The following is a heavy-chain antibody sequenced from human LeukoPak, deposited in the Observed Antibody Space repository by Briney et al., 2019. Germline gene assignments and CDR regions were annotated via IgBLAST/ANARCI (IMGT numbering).Heavy chain of an antibody. Sequence: GGSLRLSCAASGFTVSSNYMSWVRQASGKGLEWVSVIYSGGSTYYADSVKGRFTISRDNSKNTLYLQMNSLRAEDTAVYYCASDTGYDYYYGMDVWGQGTTVTVSS. J-gene: IGHJ6*02. D-gene: IGHD3-9*01. CDR2: IYSGGST. CDR1: GFTVSSNY. CDR3: ASDTGYDYYYGMDV. V-gene: IGHV3-53*01.